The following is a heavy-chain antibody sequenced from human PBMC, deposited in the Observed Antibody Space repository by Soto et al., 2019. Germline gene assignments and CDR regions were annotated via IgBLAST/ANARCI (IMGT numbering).Heavy chain of an antibody. Sequence: EVQLKASGGGLVQPGGSLRLSCVGSGFTFSYFSMHWVRQAPGKGLEWVSYIRNSTSDISYADSVKGRFTISRDNAKNSVYLQLNSLRAEDTAVYYCASDSAYAFDSWGQGTLVSVSS. CDR2: IRNSTSDI. CDR1: GFTFSYFS. V-gene: IGHV3-48*01. CDR3: ASDSAYAFDS. J-gene: IGHJ4*02. D-gene: IGHD3-16*01.